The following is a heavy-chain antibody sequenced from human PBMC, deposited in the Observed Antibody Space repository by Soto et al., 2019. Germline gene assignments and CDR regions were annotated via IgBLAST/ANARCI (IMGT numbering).Heavy chain of an antibody. CDR3: ARSGGSGSSLDY. D-gene: IGHD3-10*01. Sequence: QVQLVQSGAEVKKPGSSVKVSCKASGGTFSSYTISWVRQAPGQGLEWMGRIIPILAIATHAQKFQGRVTITADKSTSTAYMEVSSLRSEDTAVYYWARSGGSGSSLDYWGPGNLVTVSS. CDR1: GGTFSSYT. V-gene: IGHV1-69*02. J-gene: IGHJ4*02. CDR2: IIPILAIA.